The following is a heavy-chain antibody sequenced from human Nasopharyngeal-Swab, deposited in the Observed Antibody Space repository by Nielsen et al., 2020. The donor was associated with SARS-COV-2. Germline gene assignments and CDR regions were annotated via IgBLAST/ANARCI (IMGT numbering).Heavy chain of an antibody. J-gene: IGHJ6*02. Sequence: WIRQPPGKGLEWVSSISSSSSYIYYADSVKGRFTISRDNAKNSLYLQMNSLRAEDTAVYYCAKGAYSYGNYYYYYGMDVWGQGTTVTVSS. V-gene: IGHV3-21*01. CDR2: ISSSSSYI. D-gene: IGHD5-18*01. CDR3: AKGAYSYGNYYYYYGMDV.